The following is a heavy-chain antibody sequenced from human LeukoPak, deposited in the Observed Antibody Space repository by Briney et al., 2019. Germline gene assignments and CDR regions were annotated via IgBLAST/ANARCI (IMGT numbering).Heavy chain of an antibody. V-gene: IGHV3-74*01. CDR3: ARVDTAMVFDY. D-gene: IGHD5-18*01. Sequence: PGGSLRLSCAASGFTFSSYWMHWVRQAPGKGLVWVSRINSDGSSTNYADSVKGRFTISRDNAKNTLYLQMNSLRAEDTAVYYCARVDTAMVFDYWGQGTLVTVSS. CDR2: INSDGSST. CDR1: GFTFSSYW. J-gene: IGHJ4*02.